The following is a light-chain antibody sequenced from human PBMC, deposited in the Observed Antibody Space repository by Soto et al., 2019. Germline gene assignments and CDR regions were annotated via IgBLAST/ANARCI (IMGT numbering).Light chain of an antibody. J-gene: IGKJ2*01. V-gene: IGKV1-39*01. CDR2: GAN. Sequence: DIQMTQSPSSLSASVGDRVAITCRASQTITFYLNWYQQEPGKPPKLLIYGANTLQSGVPSRFSAGGSGTDFTLTINRLQPEDFATYYCQQTYNPPFTFGQGTKLQIK. CDR3: QQTYNPPFT. CDR1: QTITFY.